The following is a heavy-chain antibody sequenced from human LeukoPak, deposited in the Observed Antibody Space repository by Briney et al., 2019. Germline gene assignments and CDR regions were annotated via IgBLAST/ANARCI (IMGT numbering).Heavy chain of an antibody. CDR2: IKSKTDGGTT. D-gene: IGHD3-9*01. V-gene: IGHV3-15*01. CDR1: GGSISRNHW. CDR3: TTESSWLLFSGRGYGDAFDM. Sequence: PSETLSLTCAVSGGSISRNHWWSWVRQAPGKGLKWVGQIKSKTDGGTTDYAAPVKGRFTISRDDSKNTLYLQMNSLKTEDTAVYYCTTESSWLLFSGRGYGDAFDMWGPGTMVTVFS. J-gene: IGHJ3*02.